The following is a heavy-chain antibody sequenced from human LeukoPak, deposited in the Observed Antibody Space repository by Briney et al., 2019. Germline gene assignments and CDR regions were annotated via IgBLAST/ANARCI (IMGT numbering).Heavy chain of an antibody. Sequence: PGGSLRLSCAAPGFTFSSYGMHWVRQAPGKGLEWVAVISYDGSNKYYADSVKGRFTISRDNSKNTLYLQMNSLRAEDTAVYYCAKDLYYDSSGYYSDYYYYYGMDVWGQGTTVTVSS. CDR1: GFTFSSYG. CDR3: AKDLYYDSSGYYSDYYYYYGMDV. D-gene: IGHD3-22*01. J-gene: IGHJ6*02. V-gene: IGHV3-30*18. CDR2: ISYDGSNK.